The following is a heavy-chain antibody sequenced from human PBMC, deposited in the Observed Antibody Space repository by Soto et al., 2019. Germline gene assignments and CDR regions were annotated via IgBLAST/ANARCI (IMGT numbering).Heavy chain of an antibody. Sequence: ASVKVSCKASGYTFTGYAMHWVRQAPGHRLEWMGWINAGNGNTKYSQKFQGRVTITRDTSASTTYMELSSLRSEDTAVYYCARVGAVAGPFDYWGQGTLVTVSS. D-gene: IGHD6-19*01. CDR2: INAGNGNT. V-gene: IGHV1-3*01. CDR1: GYTFTGYA. J-gene: IGHJ4*02. CDR3: ARVGAVAGPFDY.